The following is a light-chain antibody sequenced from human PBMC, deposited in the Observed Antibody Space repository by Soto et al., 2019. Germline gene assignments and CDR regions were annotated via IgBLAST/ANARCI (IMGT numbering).Light chain of an antibody. CDR2: DAS. CDR1: QGVSSNY. V-gene: IGKV3-20*01. J-gene: IGKJ5*01. CDR3: QQYGSSAPIT. Sequence: EIVLTQSPGTLSLSPGERATLSCRASQGVSSNYLAWYQQKPGQAPSLLIYDASSRATGIPDRFSGSGSGTDFTLTISRLEPEDFAMYYCQQYGSSAPITFGQGTRLEIE.